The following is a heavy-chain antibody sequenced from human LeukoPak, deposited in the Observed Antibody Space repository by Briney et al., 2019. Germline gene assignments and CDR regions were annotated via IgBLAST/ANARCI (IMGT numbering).Heavy chain of an antibody. D-gene: IGHD6-6*01. CDR2: IYYSGST. CDR3: ARRDSSSSYYYYYMDV. Sequence: SETLSLTCTVSGGSMNGYYWSWIRQHPGKGLEWIGYIYYSGSTYYNPSLKSRVTISVDTSKNQFPLKLSSVTAADTAVYYCARRDSSSSYYYYYMDVWGKGTTVNVSS. V-gene: IGHV4-31*03. J-gene: IGHJ6*03. CDR1: GGSMNGYY.